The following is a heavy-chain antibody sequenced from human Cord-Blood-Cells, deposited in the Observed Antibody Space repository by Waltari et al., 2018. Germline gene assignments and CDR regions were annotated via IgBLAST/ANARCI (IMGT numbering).Heavy chain of an antibody. CDR2: IYYSGST. CDR1: GGSISSSSYY. V-gene: IGHV4-39*01. Sequence: QLQLQESGPGLVKPSEPLSLTCTVSGGSISSSSYYWGWIRQPPGKGLEWIGSIYYSGSTYYNPSLKSRVTISVDTSKNQFSLKLSSVTAADTAVYYCARHRPSMVRGVIITYYFDYWGQGTLVTVSS. CDR3: ARHRPSMVRGVIITYYFDY. D-gene: IGHD3-10*01. J-gene: IGHJ4*02.